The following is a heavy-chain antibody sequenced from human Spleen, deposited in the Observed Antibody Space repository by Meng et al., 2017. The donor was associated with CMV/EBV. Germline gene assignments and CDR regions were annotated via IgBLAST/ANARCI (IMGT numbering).Heavy chain of an antibody. D-gene: IGHD3-10*01. CDR2: INPNSGGT. J-gene: IGHJ5*02. CDR3: ARDGRLTRSPYNWVDP. V-gene: IGHV1-2*02. CDR1: GYTFSGYY. Sequence: ASVKVSCKASGYTFSGYYMHWVRQAPGEGLEWMGWINPNSGGTNYAQKFQGRVTMTRDTSISTAYMELSRLRFDDTAVYFCARDGRLTRSPYNWVDPWGQGTLVTVSS.